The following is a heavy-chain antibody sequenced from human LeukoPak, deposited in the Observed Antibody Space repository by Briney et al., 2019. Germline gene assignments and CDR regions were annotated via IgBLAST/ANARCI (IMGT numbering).Heavy chain of an antibody. V-gene: IGHV3-30*02. Sequence: GGSLRLSCTVSGFIFSSYGMHWVRQAPGRGLEWVSFIRYHGSDKYYADSVKGRFTISRDNSKNTLFLQMDSLRAEDTAVYYCARVRESAGGWFGEDFDFWGQGTLVTVSS. D-gene: IGHD6-19*01. CDR3: ARVRESAGGWFGEDFDF. J-gene: IGHJ4*02. CDR1: GFIFSSYG. CDR2: IRYHGSDK.